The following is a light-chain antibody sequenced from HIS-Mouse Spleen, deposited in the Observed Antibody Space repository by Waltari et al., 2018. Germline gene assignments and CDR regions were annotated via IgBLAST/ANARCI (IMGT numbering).Light chain of an antibody. CDR3: YSTDSSGNHRV. V-gene: IGLV3-10*01. J-gene: IGLJ2*01. CDR1: VLPKKY. CDR2: EDS. Sequence: SYELTQPPSVSVAPGQTARNTCSGDVLPKKYSYWYQQKSGQAPVLVIYEDSKRPSGIPERFSGSSSGTMATLTISGAQVEDEADYYCYSTDSSGNHRVFGGGTKLTVL.